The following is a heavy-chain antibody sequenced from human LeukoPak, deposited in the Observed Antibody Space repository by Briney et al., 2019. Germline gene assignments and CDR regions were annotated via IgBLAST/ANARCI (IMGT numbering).Heavy chain of an antibody. CDR2: ISSSSSYI. Sequence: GGSLRLSCAHPRFTFRRSSMNWVRQAPGKGLEWVSSISSSSSYIYYADSVKGRFTISRDNAKNSLYPQMNSLRAEDTAVFRCARGGGGTVWGQGTLVTVSS. V-gene: IGHV3-21*01. CDR1: RFTFRRSS. D-gene: IGHD1-26*01. CDR3: ARGGGGTV. J-gene: IGHJ4*02.